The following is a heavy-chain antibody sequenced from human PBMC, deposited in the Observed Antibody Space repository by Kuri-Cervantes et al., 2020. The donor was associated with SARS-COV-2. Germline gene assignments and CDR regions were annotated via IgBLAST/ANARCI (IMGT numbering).Heavy chain of an antibody. Sequence: GESLKISCAASGFTFSSYAMSWVRQAPGKGLEWVSAISGSGGSTYYADSVKGRFTISRDNSKNTLYLQMNSLRAEDTAVYYCARETYSSGWFDAFDIWGQGTMVTVSS. CDR2: ISGSGGST. D-gene: IGHD6-19*01. CDR1: GFTFSSYA. J-gene: IGHJ3*02. CDR3: ARETYSSGWFDAFDI. V-gene: IGHV3-23*01.